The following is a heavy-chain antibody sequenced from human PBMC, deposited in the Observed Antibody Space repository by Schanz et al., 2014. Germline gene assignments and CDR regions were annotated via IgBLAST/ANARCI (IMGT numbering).Heavy chain of an antibody. Sequence: QVQLVQSGAEVKKPGASVRVSCKASGYTFTTYAMSWVRQAPGQGLEWVGWISVYTGNTKYGQKVQGRVTMTADTSTTTAYMELRSLRSDDTAVYYCAKAEYDSLTDSYSRLDPWGQGTLVTVSS. D-gene: IGHD3-9*01. J-gene: IGHJ5*02. CDR1: GYTFTTYA. V-gene: IGHV1-18*01. CDR3: AKAEYDSLTDSYSRLDP. CDR2: ISVYTGNT.